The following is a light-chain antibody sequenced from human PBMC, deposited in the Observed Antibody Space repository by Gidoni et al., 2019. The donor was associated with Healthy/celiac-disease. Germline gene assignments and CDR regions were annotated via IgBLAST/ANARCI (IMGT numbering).Light chain of an antibody. J-gene: IGKJ3*01. Sequence: EIVFTQSPVTLSLSPGERATLSCRASQSVSSSYLDWYQQKPGQAPRLLIYGASSRATGLPDRCSGSGSGTDFTLTISRLEPEDFAVYYCQQYGSSPLVTFGPGTKVDIK. CDR3: QQYGSSPLVT. CDR1: QSVSSSY. CDR2: GAS. V-gene: IGKV3-20*01.